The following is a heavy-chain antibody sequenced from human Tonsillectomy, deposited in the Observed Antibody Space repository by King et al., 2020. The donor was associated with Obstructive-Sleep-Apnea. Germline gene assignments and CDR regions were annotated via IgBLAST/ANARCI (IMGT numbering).Heavy chain of an antibody. CDR1: GFTFSTYA. CDR3: SRVKLRWFGELCDAFDI. CDR2: ISYDGRNQ. J-gene: IGHJ3*02. D-gene: IGHD3-10*01. V-gene: IGHV3-30*04. Sequence: VQLVESGGGVVQPGRSLRLSCTVSGFTFSTYALNWVRQAPGKGLEWVALISYDGRNQYYADSVKCRFTISRDNSKNTLYLQMNSLRTEDTTVYYCSRVKLRWFGELCDAFDIWGQGTVVTVSS.